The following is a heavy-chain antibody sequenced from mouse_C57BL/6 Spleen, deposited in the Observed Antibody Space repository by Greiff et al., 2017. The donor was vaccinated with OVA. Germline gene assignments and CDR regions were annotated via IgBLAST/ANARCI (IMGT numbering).Heavy chain of an antibody. CDR2: IYPSDSET. V-gene: IGHV1-61*01. CDR3: ARGGDYPFAY. J-gene: IGHJ3*01. D-gene: IGHD2-4*01. CDR1: GYTFTSYW. Sequence: QVQLQQPGAELVRPGSSVKLSCKASGYTFTSYWMDWVKQRPGQGLEWIGNIYPSDSETHYNQKFKDKANVTVDKSSSTAYMQLSSLTSEDSAVYYCARGGDYPFAYWGQGTLVTVSA.